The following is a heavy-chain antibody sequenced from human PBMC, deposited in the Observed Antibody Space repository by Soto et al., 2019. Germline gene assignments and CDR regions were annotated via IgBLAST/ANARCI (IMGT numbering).Heavy chain of an antibody. J-gene: IGHJ4*02. D-gene: IGHD5-18*01. Sequence: SVKVSCKASGGTFGTYTISWVRQAPGQGLEWMGRIIPYLDITDYARKFQGRFTIAADKSTTTAYMELNRLRSEDTAVYFCARDTTYWGQGTLVTVSS. CDR2: IIPYLDIT. V-gene: IGHV1-69*02. CDR1: GGTFGTYT. CDR3: ARDTTY.